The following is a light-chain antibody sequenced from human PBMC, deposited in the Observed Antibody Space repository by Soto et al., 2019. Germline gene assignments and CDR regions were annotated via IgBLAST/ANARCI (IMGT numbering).Light chain of an antibody. V-gene: IGKV3-15*01. CDR2: GAS. Sequence: SQSPCTLSLSPGERATLSCRASQSVSSYLAWYQQKPGQAPRLLIYGASTRATGIPARFSGSGSGTEFTLTISNLQSEDFAVYYCQQYNNWPPITFAQGTRLAIK. CDR3: QQYNNWPPIT. CDR1: QSVSSY. J-gene: IGKJ5*01.